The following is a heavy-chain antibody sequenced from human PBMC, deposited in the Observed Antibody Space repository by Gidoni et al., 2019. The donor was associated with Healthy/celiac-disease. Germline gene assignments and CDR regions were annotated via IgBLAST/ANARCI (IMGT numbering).Heavy chain of an antibody. CDR3: AREPNVDTAMFAGGMDV. V-gene: IGHV3-66*01. Sequence: EVQLVASGGGLVQPGGSLRLSCAASGFTVSSNYMSWVRQAPGKGLEWVSVMYSGGSTYYADSVKGRLTISRDKSKNTLYLQMNSLRAEDTAVYYCAREPNVDTAMFAGGMDVWGQGTTVTVSS. CDR2: MYSGGST. D-gene: IGHD5-18*01. CDR1: GFTVSSNY. J-gene: IGHJ6*02.